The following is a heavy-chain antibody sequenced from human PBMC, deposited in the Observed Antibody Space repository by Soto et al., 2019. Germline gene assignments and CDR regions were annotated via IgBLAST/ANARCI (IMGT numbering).Heavy chain of an antibody. CDR1: GYTFTSYG. Sequence: GASVKVSCKASGYTFTSYGISWVRQAPGQGLEWMGWISAYNGNTNYAQKLQGRVTMTTDTSTSTAYMELRSLRSDDTAVYYCARVTHYYDSSGYSRQLNWFDPWGQGTLVTVSS. V-gene: IGHV1-18*01. D-gene: IGHD3-22*01. J-gene: IGHJ5*02. CDR3: ARVTHYYDSSGYSRQLNWFDP. CDR2: ISAYNGNT.